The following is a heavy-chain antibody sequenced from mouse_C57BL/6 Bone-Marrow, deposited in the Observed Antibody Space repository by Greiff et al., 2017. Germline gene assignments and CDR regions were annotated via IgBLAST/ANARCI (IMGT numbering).Heavy chain of an antibody. CDR1: GYTFTSYW. D-gene: IGHD3-1*01. Sequence: VQLQQPGAELVRPGSSVKLSCKASGYTFTSYWMDWVKQRPGQGLEWIGNINPSDSETHYNQKFKDKATLTVDKSSSTAYMQLSSLTSEDSAVYYSASGGNSSGYGAYWGQGTLVTVSA. J-gene: IGHJ3*01. CDR3: ASGGNSSGYGAY. V-gene: IGHV1-61*01. CDR2: INPSDSET.